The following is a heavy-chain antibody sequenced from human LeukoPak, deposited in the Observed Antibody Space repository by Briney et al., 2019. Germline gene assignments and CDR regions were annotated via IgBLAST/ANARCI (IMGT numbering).Heavy chain of an antibody. CDR2: IYSGGST. Sequence: TGGSLRLSCAASGFTVSSNYMSWVRQAPGKGLEWVSVIYSGGSTYYADSVEGRFTISRDNSKNTLYLQMNSLRAEDTAVYYCARDGRYCSGGSCYSDAFDIWGQGTMVTVSS. V-gene: IGHV3-53*01. J-gene: IGHJ3*02. CDR3: ARDGRYCSGGSCYSDAFDI. D-gene: IGHD2-15*01. CDR1: GFTVSSNY.